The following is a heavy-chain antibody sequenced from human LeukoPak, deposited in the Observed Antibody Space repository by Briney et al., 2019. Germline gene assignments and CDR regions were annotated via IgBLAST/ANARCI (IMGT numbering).Heavy chain of an antibody. CDR1: GFTFDDYA. CDR3: AKGAAMVSNYYYYYYMDV. D-gene: IGHD5-18*01. V-gene: IGHV3-43D*03. Sequence: GGSLRLSCAASGFTFDDYAMHWVRQAPGKGLEWVSLISWDGGSTYYADSVKGRFTISRDNGKNSLYLQMNSLRAEDTALYYCAKGAAMVSNYYYYYYMDVWGKGTTVTVSS. J-gene: IGHJ6*03. CDR2: ISWDGGST.